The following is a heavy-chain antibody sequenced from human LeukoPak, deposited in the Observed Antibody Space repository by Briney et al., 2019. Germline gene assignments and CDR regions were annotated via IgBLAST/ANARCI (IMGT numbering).Heavy chain of an antibody. D-gene: IGHD6-19*01. CDR2: IYYSGST. CDR1: GGSISSSSYY. Sequence: SETLSLTCTVSGGSISSSSYYWGWIRQPPGKGLEWIGSIYYSGSTYYNPSLKSRVTISVDTSKNQFSLKLSSVTAADTAVYYCARETPKGDSSGWYYYYYYYYMDVWGKGTTVTISS. J-gene: IGHJ6*03. CDR3: ARETPKGDSSGWYYYYYYYYMDV. V-gene: IGHV4-39*07.